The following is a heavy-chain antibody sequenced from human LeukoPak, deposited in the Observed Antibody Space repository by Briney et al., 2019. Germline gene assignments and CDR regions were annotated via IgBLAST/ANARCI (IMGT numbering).Heavy chain of an antibody. CDR2: IKSDGSST. Sequence: GGSLRLSCAASGFTFSNYWMYWVRQAPGKGLVCVSRIKSDGSSTNYADSVKGRFTISRDNAKNTLYLQVNSLGAEDTAMYYCAGYFDSGIRGPHWYFDPWGRGTLVTVSS. D-gene: IGHD1-26*01. CDR3: AGYFDSGIRGPHWYFDP. CDR1: GFTFSNYW. V-gene: IGHV3-74*01. J-gene: IGHJ2*01.